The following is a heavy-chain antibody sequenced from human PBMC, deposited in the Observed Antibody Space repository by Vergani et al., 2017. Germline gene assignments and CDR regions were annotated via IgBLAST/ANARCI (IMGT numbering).Heavy chain of an antibody. J-gene: IGHJ4*02. CDR2: IYSGGST. D-gene: IGHD4-17*01. CDR3: ATRGGDYGDYRIDY. CDR1: GFTVSSNY. V-gene: IGHV3-53*04. Sequence: EVQLVESGGGLVQPGGSLRLSCAASGFTVSSNYMSWVRQAPGKGLEGVSVIYSGGSTYYADSVKGRFTISRHNSKNTLYLQMNSLRAEDTAVYYCATRGGDYGDYRIDYWGQGTLVTVSS.